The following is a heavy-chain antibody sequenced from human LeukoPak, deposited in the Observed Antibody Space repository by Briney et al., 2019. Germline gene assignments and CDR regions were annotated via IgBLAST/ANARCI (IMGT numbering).Heavy chain of an antibody. Sequence: PGGSLRLSCAASGFTVSSNYMSWVRQAPGKGLEWVSVIYSGGSTYYADSVKGRFTISRDNSKNTLYLQMNSLRAEDTAVYYCARDLLERSQPDAFDIWGQGTMVTVSS. V-gene: IGHV3-53*01. D-gene: IGHD1-1*01. J-gene: IGHJ3*02. CDR2: IYSGGST. CDR3: ARDLLERSQPDAFDI. CDR1: GFTVSSNY.